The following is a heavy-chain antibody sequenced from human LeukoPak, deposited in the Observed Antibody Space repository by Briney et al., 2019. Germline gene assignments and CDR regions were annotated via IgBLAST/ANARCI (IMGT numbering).Heavy chain of an antibody. CDR3: ARGGYSGKDYNN. D-gene: IGHD5-12*01. CDR1: GGFISSSSYY. V-gene: IGHV4-39*07. Sequence: SEALSLTCTVSGGFISSSSYYWGWIRQPPGKGLEWIGSIYYSASTYYHPSLKSRVTISVDTSKNQFSLNLSSVTAADTAVYYCARGGYSGKDYNNWGQGTLVTVSS. J-gene: IGHJ4*02. CDR2: IYYSAST.